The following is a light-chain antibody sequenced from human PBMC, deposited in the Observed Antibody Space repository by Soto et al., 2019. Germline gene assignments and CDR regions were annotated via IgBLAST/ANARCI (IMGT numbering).Light chain of an antibody. CDR1: SSDDGGYSY. Sequence: QSALTQPASVSGSPGQSITISCTGTSSDDGGYSYVSWYQQHPGKTPKLMIYEVSNRPSGVSHRFSGSKSGNTASLTISGLQTEDEADYYCSSFSSITREVFGGGTKVTVL. CDR3: SSFSSITREV. CDR2: EVS. J-gene: IGLJ2*01. V-gene: IGLV2-14*01.